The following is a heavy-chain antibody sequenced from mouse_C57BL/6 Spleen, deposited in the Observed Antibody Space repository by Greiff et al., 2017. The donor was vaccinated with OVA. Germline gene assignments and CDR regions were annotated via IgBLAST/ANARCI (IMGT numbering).Heavy chain of an antibody. CDR1: GYTFTSYT. CDR2: INPSSGYT. CDR3: ARQGLDYFDY. D-gene: IGHD3-3*01. Sequence: VKLMESGAELARPGASVKMSCKASGYTFTSYTMHWVKQRPGQGLEWIGYINPSSGYTKYNQKFKDKATLTADKSSSTAYMQLSSLTSEDSAVYYCARQGLDYFDYWGQGTTRTVSS. V-gene: IGHV1-4*01. J-gene: IGHJ2*01.